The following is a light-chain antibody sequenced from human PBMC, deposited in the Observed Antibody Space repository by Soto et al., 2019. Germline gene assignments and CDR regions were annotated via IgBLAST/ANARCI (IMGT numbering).Light chain of an antibody. CDR2: GAS. Sequence: DIVLTRSPGTLSLSPGERATLSSRASQIVSSSYLAWYQQKPGQAPRLLIYGASSRATGIPDRFSGSGSGTEFNLTISRLEPEDFAVYYCHQYNVSPYSFGPGTTVALK. V-gene: IGKV3-20*01. CDR1: QIVSSSY. J-gene: IGKJ3*01. CDR3: HQYNVSPYS.